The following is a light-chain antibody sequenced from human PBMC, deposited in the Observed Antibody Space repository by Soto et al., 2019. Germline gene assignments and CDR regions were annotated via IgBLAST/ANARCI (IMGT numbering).Light chain of an antibody. CDR1: SSNIGSNY. V-gene: IGLV1-47*02. J-gene: IGLJ3*02. CDR3: AAWDDSLNGWV. Sequence: QSVLTQPPSASGTPGQRVTISCSGSSSNIGSNYVYWYQQLPGTAPKLLIYSNNQRPSGVPDRFSGSKSGTSASLAISGLRSEDEAAYYCAAWDDSLNGWVFGGGTQLTVL. CDR2: SNN.